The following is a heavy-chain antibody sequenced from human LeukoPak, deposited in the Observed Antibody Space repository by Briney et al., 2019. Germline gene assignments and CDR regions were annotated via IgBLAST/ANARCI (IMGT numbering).Heavy chain of an antibody. CDR3: AKETIAVAGEGYMDV. CDR2: ISSSGSTI. Sequence: PGGSLRLSCAASGFTFSSYEMNWVRQAPGKGLEWVSYISSSGSTIYYADSVKGRFTISRDNSKNSLYLQMNSLRTEDTALYYCAKETIAVAGEGYMDVWGKGTTVTISS. CDR1: GFTFSSYE. J-gene: IGHJ6*03. D-gene: IGHD6-19*01. V-gene: IGHV3-48*03.